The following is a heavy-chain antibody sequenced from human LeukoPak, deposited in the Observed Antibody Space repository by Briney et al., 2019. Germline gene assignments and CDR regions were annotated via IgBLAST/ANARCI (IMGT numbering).Heavy chain of an antibody. Sequence: ASVTVSCKASGYTFTSYGISWVRQAPGQGLEWMGWISAYNGNTNYAQKLQGRVTMTTDTSTSTAYMELRSLRSDDTAVYYCARVPLSEDFWSGYYTGLSLDYWGQGTLVTVSS. CDR1: GYTFTSYG. D-gene: IGHD3-3*01. J-gene: IGHJ4*02. V-gene: IGHV1-18*01. CDR3: ARVPLSEDFWSGYYTGLSLDY. CDR2: ISAYNGNT.